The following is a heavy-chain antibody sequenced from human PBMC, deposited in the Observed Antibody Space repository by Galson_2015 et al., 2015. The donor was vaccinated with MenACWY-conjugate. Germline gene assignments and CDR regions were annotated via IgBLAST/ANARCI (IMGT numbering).Heavy chain of an antibody. V-gene: IGHV1-46*01. D-gene: IGHD6-19*01. CDR2: INPSGGST. CDR1: GYTFTSYY. CDR3: ARDPPEGSGWTGYGMDV. Sequence: SVKVSCKASGYTFTSYYMHWVRQAPGQGLEWMGIINPSGGSTSYAQKFQGRVTMTRDTSTSTVYMELSSLRSEDTAVYYCARDPPEGSGWTGYGMDVWGQGTTVTVSS. J-gene: IGHJ6*02.